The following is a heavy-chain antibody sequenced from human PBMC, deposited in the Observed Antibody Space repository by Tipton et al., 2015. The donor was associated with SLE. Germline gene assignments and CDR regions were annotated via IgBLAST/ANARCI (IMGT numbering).Heavy chain of an antibody. CDR2: ISGSGVST. Sequence: SLRLSCAASGFIFSSYAMTWVRQAPGKGLEWVSAISGSGVSTYYADSVKGRFTISRDNSKNTLYLQMNSLRAEDTAVYYCARGGIGQLVHRFFGYWGQGTQVTVSS. D-gene: IGHD6-13*01. J-gene: IGHJ4*02. V-gene: IGHV3-23*01. CDR3: ARGGIGQLVHRFFGY. CDR1: GFIFSSYA.